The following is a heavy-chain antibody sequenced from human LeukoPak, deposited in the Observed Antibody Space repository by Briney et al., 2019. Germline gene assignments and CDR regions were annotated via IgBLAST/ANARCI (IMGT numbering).Heavy chain of an antibody. D-gene: IGHD3-3*01. CDR1: GYTLTELS. CDR2: FDPEDGET. J-gene: IGHJ4*02. V-gene: IGHV1-24*01. Sequence: ASVKVSCKVSGYTLTELSMHWVRQAPGKGLEWMGGFDPEDGETIYAQKFQGRVTMTEDTSTDTACMELSSLRSEDTAVYYCATAVVTYYDFWSGYYTYWGQGTLVTVSS. CDR3: ATAVVTYYDFWSGYYTY.